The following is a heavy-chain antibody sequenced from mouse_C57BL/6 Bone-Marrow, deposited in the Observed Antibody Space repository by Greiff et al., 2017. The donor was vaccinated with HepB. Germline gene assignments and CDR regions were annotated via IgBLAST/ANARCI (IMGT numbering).Heavy chain of an antibody. CDR3: ARYYSNYEAWFAY. D-gene: IGHD2-5*01. CDR1: GYAFSSSW. J-gene: IGHJ3*01. Sequence: VQLQQSGPELVKPGASVKISCKASGYAFSSSWMNWVKQRPGKGLEWIGRIYPGDGDTNYNGKFKGKATLTADKPSSTAYMQLSSLTSEDSAVYYCARYYSNYEAWFAYWGQGTLVTVSA. V-gene: IGHV1-82*01. CDR2: IYPGDGDT.